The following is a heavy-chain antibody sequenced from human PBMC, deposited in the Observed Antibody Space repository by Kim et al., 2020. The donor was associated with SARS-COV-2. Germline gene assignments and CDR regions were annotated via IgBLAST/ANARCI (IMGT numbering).Heavy chain of an antibody. Sequence: GKGRFTNSRDKSKNTLYMQMNGLRAEDTAVYYCAKEPSWRGGEQQLYFDYWGQGTLVTVSS. CDR3: AKEPSWRGGEQQLYFDY. V-gene: IGHV3-30*02. D-gene: IGHD6-13*01. J-gene: IGHJ4*02.